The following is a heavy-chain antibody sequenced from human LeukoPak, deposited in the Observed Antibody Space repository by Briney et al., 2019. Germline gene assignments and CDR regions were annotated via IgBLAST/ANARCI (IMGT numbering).Heavy chain of an antibody. D-gene: IGHD3-10*01. V-gene: IGHV3-23*01. Sequence: PGGSLRLSCAASGFTFSSYAMSWVRQAPGKGLEWVSAISGSGGSTYYADSVKGRFTISRDNSKNTLYLQMNSLRAEDTAVYYCAHTPPSYYYGSGDWEYYFDYWGQGTLVTVSS. J-gene: IGHJ4*02. CDR1: GFTFSSYA. CDR3: AHTPPSYYYGSGDWEYYFDY. CDR2: ISGSGGST.